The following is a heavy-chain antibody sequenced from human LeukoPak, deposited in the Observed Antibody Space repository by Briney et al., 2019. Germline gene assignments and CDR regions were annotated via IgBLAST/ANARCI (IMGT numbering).Heavy chain of an antibody. J-gene: IGHJ6*02. CDR3: AKDGPPNLYGMDV. Sequence: GGSLRLSCAASGFTFNNYAMSWVRQAPGKGLEWVSAISGRGGSTYYADSVKGRFTISRDNSKNTLYLRMNSLRAEDTAVYYCAKDGPPNLYGMDVWGQGTTVTVSS. V-gene: IGHV3-23*01. CDR1: GFTFNNYA. CDR2: ISGRGGST.